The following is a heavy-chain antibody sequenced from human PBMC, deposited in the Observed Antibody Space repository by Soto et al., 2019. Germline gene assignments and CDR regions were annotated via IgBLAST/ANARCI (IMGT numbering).Heavy chain of an antibody. V-gene: IGHV5-10-1*01. Sequence: PGESLKISCKGFVYSFTNYWISWVRQMPGKGLEWMGRIDPSDSYTNFGPSFQSHVTISADKSTSTAYLQWSSLRASDTAMYYCARQERGNLDYWGQGILVTVSS. CDR3: ARQERGNLDY. CDR1: VYSFTNYW. CDR2: IDPSDSYT. D-gene: IGHD3-10*01. J-gene: IGHJ4*02.